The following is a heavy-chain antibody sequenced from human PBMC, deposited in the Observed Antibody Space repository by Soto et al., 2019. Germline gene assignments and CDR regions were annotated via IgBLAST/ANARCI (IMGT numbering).Heavy chain of an antibody. CDR1: GFTFSSYG. Sequence: PGGSLRLSCAASGFTFSSYGMHWVRQAPGKGLEWVAVISYDGSNKYYADSVKGRFTISRDNSNNTLYLEMNNLRAEDTAVYYCARDRTFYGSGSKGMDFWGQGTTVTVS. J-gene: IGHJ6*02. CDR2: ISYDGSNK. CDR3: ARDRTFYGSGSKGMDF. V-gene: IGHV3-30*03. D-gene: IGHD3-10*01.